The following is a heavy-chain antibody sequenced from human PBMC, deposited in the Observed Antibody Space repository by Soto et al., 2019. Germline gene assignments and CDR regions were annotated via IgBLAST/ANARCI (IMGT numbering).Heavy chain of an antibody. Sequence: PGGSLSLSCAASGFTFSSYAMSWVRPAPGKGLEWVSAISSSGSCTYYADSVKGRFTISSDNAKTSLYLQMNSLRAEDKAVYYCARIPPPHHMVRGVTSLYWGQGTLVTVSS. J-gene: IGHJ4*02. CDR2: ISSSGSCT. CDR3: ARIPPPHHMVRGVTSLY. V-gene: IGHV3-21*01. CDR1: GFTFSSYA. D-gene: IGHD3-10*01.